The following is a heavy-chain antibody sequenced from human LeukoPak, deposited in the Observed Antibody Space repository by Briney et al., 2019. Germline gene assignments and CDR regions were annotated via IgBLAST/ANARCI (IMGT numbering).Heavy chain of an antibody. V-gene: IGHV3-9*01. D-gene: IGHD3-9*01. CDR2: LSGNSGSI. J-gene: IGHJ4*02. Sequence: GGSLRLSCAASGFSFDDYAMHWVRQVPGKGLDWVSGLSGNSGSIGYADSVKGRFTISRDNAKNSLYLQMNSLRAEDTALYYCAKDITRYFDWLSVDYWGQGTLVTVSS. CDR1: GFSFDDYA. CDR3: AKDITRYFDWLSVDY.